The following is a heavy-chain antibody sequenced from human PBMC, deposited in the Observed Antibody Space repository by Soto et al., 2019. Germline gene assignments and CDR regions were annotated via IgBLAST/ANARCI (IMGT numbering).Heavy chain of an antibody. D-gene: IGHD2-15*01. J-gene: IGHJ4*02. CDR3: ARTGAGSGVFDD. Sequence: GSLRLSCAASGFTFSDYSMDWVRQAPGKGLEWVGRIRKKADSYSTEYAASVKGRFTISRDDSKNSLYLQMNSLKTEDTAMYYCARTGAGSGVFDDWGQGT. CDR2: IRKKADSYST. V-gene: IGHV3-72*01. CDR1: GFTFSDYS.